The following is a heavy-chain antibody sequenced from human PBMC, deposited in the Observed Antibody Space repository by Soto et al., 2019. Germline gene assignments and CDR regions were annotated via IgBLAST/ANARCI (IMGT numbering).Heavy chain of an antibody. CDR3: AKKLTTYAVDPADY. D-gene: IGHD3-3*01. CDR2: ISASADAT. J-gene: IGHJ4*02. V-gene: IGHV3-23*04. Sequence: EVQLVESGGDLVQPGGSLRLSCASSGFTFSDFGMSWVRQAPGKGLEWVAVISASADATYYAASVKGRFTLSRDNSRNILYLQRNSLTVADTAVYYCAKKLTTYAVDPADYWGQGTQVTVSS. CDR1: GFTFSDFG.